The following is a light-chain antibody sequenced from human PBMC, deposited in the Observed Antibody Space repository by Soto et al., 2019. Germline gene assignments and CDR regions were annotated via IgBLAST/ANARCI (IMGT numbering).Light chain of an antibody. J-gene: IGLJ1*01. CDR2: DVS. V-gene: IGLV2-14*03. CDR1: SSDVGGYNY. CDR3: SSYTTSSTSHIV. Sequence: QSALTQPASVSGSPGQSITISCTGTSSDVGGYNYVSWYQHHPGKAPKLLIYDVSNRPSGISNRFSGSKSDNTASLPISGLQPVDEADYYCSSYTTSSTSHIVFGTGTKLTVL.